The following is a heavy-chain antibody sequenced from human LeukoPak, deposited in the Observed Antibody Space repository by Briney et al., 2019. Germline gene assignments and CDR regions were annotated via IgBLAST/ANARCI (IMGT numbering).Heavy chain of an antibody. D-gene: IGHD6-19*01. V-gene: IGHV3-15*01. Sequence: KTGGSLRLSCAASGFTFNIYWMHWVRQAPGKGLEWVGRIKSKTDGGTTDYAAPVKGRFTISRDDSKHTLYLQMNSLKTEDTAVYYCTTGAGQWLEFDYWGQGTLVTVSS. J-gene: IGHJ4*02. CDR3: TTGAGQWLEFDY. CDR1: GFTFNIYW. CDR2: IKSKTDGGTT.